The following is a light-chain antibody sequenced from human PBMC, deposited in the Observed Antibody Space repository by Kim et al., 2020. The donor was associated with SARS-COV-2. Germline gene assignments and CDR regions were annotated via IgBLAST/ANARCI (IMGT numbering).Light chain of an antibody. J-gene: IGKJ1*01. Sequence: DIQMTQSPPSLSASVGDRVTITCRASQGISNYLAWYQQKPGKVPKLLIYAASALQSGVPSRFSGSGSGTDFTLTISSLQPEDVATYYCQKYDAAPWTFCHGSKVDSK. CDR3: QKYDAAPWT. CDR1: QGISNY. V-gene: IGKV1-27*01. CDR2: AAS.